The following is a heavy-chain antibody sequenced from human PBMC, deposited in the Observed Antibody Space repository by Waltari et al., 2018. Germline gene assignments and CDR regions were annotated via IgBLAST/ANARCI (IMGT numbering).Heavy chain of an antibody. CDR1: GYSISSGYY. CDR2: IYHSGST. V-gene: IGHV4-38-2*01. CDR3: ARQYPPLGAEYFQH. Sequence: QVQLQESGPGLVKPSETLSLTCAVSGYSISSGYYWGWIRQPPGKGLEWIGSIYHSGSTYYNPSLKSRVTISVDTSKNQFSLKLSSVTAADTAVYYGARQYPPLGAEYFQHWGQGTLVTVSS. D-gene: IGHD2-2*01. J-gene: IGHJ1*01.